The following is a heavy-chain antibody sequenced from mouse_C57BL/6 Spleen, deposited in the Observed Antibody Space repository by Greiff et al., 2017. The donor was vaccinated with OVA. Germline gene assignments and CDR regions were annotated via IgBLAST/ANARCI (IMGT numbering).Heavy chain of an antibody. CDR2: INPNYGTT. V-gene: IGHV1-39*01. D-gene: IGHD2-2*01. Sequence: LVESGPELVKPGASVKISCKASGYSFTDYNMNWVKQSNGKSLEWIGVINPNYGTTSYNQKFKGKATLTVDQSSSTAYMQLNSLTSEDSAVYYCARRSYGYDDGYAMDYWGQGTSVTVSS. J-gene: IGHJ4*01. CDR1: GYSFTDYN. CDR3: ARRSYGYDDGYAMDY.